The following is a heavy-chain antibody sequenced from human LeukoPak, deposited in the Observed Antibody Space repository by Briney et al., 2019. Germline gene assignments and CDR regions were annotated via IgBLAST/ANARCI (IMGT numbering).Heavy chain of an antibody. Sequence: PSETLSLTCTVSGGSISSSSYYWGWIRQPPGKGLEWIGSIYYSGSTYYNPSLKSRVTISVDTSKNQFSLKLSSVTAADTAVYYCARDRYYDSGGYRPRAGTFDYWGQGTLVTVSS. V-gene: IGHV4-39*07. D-gene: IGHD3-22*01. CDR1: GGSISSSSYY. J-gene: IGHJ4*02. CDR3: ARDRYYDSGGYRPRAGTFDY. CDR2: IYYSGST.